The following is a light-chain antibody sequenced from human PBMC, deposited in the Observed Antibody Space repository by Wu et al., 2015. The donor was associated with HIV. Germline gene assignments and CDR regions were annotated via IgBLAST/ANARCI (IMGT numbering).Light chain of an antibody. J-gene: IGKJ2*01. CDR2: GAS. Sequence: QSPSSVSASVGDKVTINCRTTQNIVTYLAWYQQNPGKAPRLLIYGASNLQSGVPSRFSGSGSGTEFTLTISSLQPDDFGTYYCQHYNDYPYTFGQGTRVE. V-gene: IGKV1-12*01. CDR3: QHYNDYPYT. CDR1: QNIVTY.